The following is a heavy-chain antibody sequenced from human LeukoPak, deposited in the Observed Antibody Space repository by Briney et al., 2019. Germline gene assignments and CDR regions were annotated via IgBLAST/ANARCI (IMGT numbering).Heavy chain of an antibody. J-gene: IGHJ4*02. CDR3: ARGAYSNYLSVDY. Sequence: PSETLSLTCASSGGSIPSYYWGWIRQTPGKGLEWIGYLFYRGSTNYNPSLKGRITMSIDTSKNEFSLKLRSVTAADTAVYYCARGAYSNYLSVDYWGQGILVTVSS. D-gene: IGHD4-11*01. CDR1: GGSIPSYY. V-gene: IGHV4-59*01. CDR2: LFYRGST.